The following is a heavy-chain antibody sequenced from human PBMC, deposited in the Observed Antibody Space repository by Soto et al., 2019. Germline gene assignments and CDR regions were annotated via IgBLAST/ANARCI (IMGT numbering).Heavy chain of an antibody. CDR2: ISWNSGSI. Sequence: EVQLVESGGGLVQPGRSLRLSCAASGFTFDDYAMHWVRQAPGKGLEWVSGISWNSGSIGYADSVKGRFTISRDNAKNSLYLQMNSLRAEDTALYYCAKDRRALGYYFYYWGQGTLVTVSS. D-gene: IGHD7-27*01. CDR1: GFTFDDYA. V-gene: IGHV3-9*01. CDR3: AKDRRALGYYFYY. J-gene: IGHJ4*02.